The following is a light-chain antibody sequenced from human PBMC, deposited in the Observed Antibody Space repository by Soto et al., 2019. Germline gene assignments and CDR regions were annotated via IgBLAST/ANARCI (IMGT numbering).Light chain of an antibody. J-gene: IGLJ2*01. CDR3: AAGDDSLSGVV. CDR1: SSNIGSNY. V-gene: IGLV1-47*01. CDR2: RNN. Sequence: QSVLTQPPSASGTPGQRVTISCSGSSSNIGSNYVYWYQQLPGTAPKLLLYRNNQRPSGVPDRFSGSKSGTSASLAISGRRSEDEDDDYCAAGDDSLSGVVFGGGTKLTVL.